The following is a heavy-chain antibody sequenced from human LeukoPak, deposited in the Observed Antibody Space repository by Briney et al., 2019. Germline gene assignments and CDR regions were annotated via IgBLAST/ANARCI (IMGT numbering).Heavy chain of an antibody. D-gene: IGHD3-22*01. CDR3: ARDQRSPYYDSSGYYYAPPIDY. V-gene: IGHV3-11*06. Sequence: PGGSLRLSCAASGFTVSDYSMAWVRQAPGKGLEWVSAISGSGSYTDYADSVKGRFTISRDNAKNSLYLQMNSLRAEDTAVYYCARDQRSPYYDSSGYYYAPPIDYWGQGTLVTVSS. CDR1: GFTVSDYS. CDR2: ISGSGSYT. J-gene: IGHJ4*02.